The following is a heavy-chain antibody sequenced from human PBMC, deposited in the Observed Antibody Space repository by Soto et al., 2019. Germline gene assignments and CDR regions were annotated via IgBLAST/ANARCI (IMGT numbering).Heavy chain of an antibody. V-gene: IGHV4-39*01. CDR3: ARLEGLATISYYFDF. J-gene: IGHJ4*02. CDR1: DDSINSDKFY. Sequence: HLQLQESGPGLVKPSETLSLRCSVSDDSINSDKFYWGWIRQPPGKGLEWIGSIYYRGNAYYNPSLQTRVTISLDKSKSQFSLQLNSVTAADSAVYFCARLEGLATISYYFDFWGPGALVTVSS. D-gene: IGHD3-9*01. CDR2: IYYRGNA.